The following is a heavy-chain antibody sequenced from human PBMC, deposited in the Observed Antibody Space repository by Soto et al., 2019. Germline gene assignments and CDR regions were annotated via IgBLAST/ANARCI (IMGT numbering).Heavy chain of an antibody. CDR1: GGTFSSYA. D-gene: IGHD2-15*01. CDR2: IIPIFGTA. J-gene: IGHJ2*01. V-gene: IGHV1-69*01. CDR3: ASGRFLQGGKVWNFDL. Sequence: QVQLVQSGAEVKKPGSSVKVSCKASGGTFSSYAISWVRQAPGQGLEWMGGIIPIFGTANYAQKFQGRVTISADESTSTAYMELSSLRSEDTAVYYCASGRFLQGGKVWNFDLWGRGTLVTVSS.